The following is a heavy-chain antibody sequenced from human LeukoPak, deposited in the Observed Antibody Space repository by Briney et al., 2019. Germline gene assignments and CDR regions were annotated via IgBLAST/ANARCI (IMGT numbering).Heavy chain of an antibody. CDR2: ISSNGGST. Sequence: QAGGSLRLSCSASGFTFSSYAMHWVRQAPGKGLEYVSAISSNGGSTYYADSAKGRFTISRDNSKNTLYLQMSSLRAEDTAVYYCEIGIAVAAFDYWGQGTLITVSS. CDR1: GFTFSSYA. CDR3: EIGIAVAAFDY. V-gene: IGHV3-64D*06. D-gene: IGHD6-19*01. J-gene: IGHJ4*02.